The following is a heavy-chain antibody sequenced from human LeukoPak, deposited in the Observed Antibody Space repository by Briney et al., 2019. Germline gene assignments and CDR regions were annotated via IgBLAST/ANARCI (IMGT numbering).Heavy chain of an antibody. CDR2: INSGGST. V-gene: IGHV3-23*01. D-gene: IGHD3-9*01. Sequence: PGGSLRLSCAASGFTFSSYAMSWVRQAPGKGLEWVSAINSGGSTYYADSVKGRFTISRDNSKNTLYLQMNSLRAEDTAVYYCAKDGYDILTGYESWGQGTLVTVSS. CDR1: GFTFSSYA. CDR3: AKDGYDILTGYES. J-gene: IGHJ5*02.